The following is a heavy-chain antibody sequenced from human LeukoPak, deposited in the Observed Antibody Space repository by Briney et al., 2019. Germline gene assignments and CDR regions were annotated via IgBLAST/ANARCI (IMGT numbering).Heavy chain of an antibody. Sequence: PSQTLSLTCAVSGGSISSCGYSWSWIRQPPGKGLEWIGYIYHSGSTYYNPSLKSRVTISVDRSKNQFSLKLSSVTAADTAVYYCARVGGGSLNWFDPWGQGTLVTVSS. CDR1: GGSISSCGYS. CDR3: ARVGGGSLNWFDP. CDR2: IYHSGST. J-gene: IGHJ5*02. V-gene: IGHV4-30-2*01. D-gene: IGHD2-15*01.